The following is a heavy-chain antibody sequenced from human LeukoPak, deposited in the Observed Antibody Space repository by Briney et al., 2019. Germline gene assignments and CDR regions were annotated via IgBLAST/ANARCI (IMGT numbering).Heavy chain of an antibody. CDR3: ARDYYGNRNWFDP. CDR1: GGSISTYY. CDR2: IYHSGST. D-gene: IGHD3-22*01. Sequence: SETLSLTCTVSGGSISTYYWNWIRQPPGKGLEWIGHIYHSGSTNYNPSPQSRVTISVDTSKNQFSLKLSSVTAADTAVYYCARDYYGNRNWFDPWGQGTLVTVSS. V-gene: IGHV4-59*01. J-gene: IGHJ5*02.